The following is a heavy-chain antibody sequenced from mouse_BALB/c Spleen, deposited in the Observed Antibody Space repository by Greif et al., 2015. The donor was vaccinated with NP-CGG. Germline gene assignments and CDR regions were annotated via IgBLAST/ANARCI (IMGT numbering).Heavy chain of an antibody. Sequence: EVKLVESGGGLVKPGGSLKLSCAASGFTFSDYYMYWVRQTPEKRLEWVATISDGGSYTYYPDSVKGRFTISRDNAKNNLYLQMSSLKSEDTAMYYCARDMITTGYAMDYWGQGISVTVSS. J-gene: IGHJ4*01. V-gene: IGHV5-4*02. CDR2: ISDGGSYT. CDR1: GFTFSDYY. D-gene: IGHD2-4*01. CDR3: ARDMITTGYAMDY.